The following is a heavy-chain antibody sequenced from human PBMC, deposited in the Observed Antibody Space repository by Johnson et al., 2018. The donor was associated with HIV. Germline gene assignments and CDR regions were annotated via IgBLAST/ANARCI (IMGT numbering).Heavy chain of an antibody. CDR3: AKLRKKQWLVGEAFDI. V-gene: IGHV3-30*02. Sequence: QVRLVESGGGVVQPGGSLRLSCAASGFTFSSYGMHWVRQAPGKGLEWVAFIRYDGSNKYYADSVKGRFTISRDNSKNTLYLQMNSLRAEDTAIYYCAKLRKKQWLVGEAFDIWGQGTMVTVSS. CDR2: IRYDGSNK. J-gene: IGHJ3*02. CDR1: GFTFSSYG. D-gene: IGHD6-19*01.